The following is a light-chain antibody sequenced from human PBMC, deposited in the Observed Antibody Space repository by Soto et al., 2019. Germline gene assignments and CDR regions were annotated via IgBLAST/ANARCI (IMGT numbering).Light chain of an antibody. J-gene: IGKJ1*01. V-gene: IGKV3-15*01. CDR1: QSVRSN. Sequence: EIVMTQSPATLSASPGEGATLSCRASQSVRSNLAWYQQKPGQAPRLLIYGASTRATGIPARFSGSGSGTEFTLTISSLQPDDFATYYCQHYNSYSEAFGQGTKVDIK. CDR2: GAS. CDR3: QHYNSYSEA.